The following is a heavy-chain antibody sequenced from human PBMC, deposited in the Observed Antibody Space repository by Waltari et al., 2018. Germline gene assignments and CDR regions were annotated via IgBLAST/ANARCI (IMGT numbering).Heavy chain of an antibody. V-gene: IGHV4-4*07. CDR2: IYTSGST. CDR3: ARELELLRNYYYYYMDV. J-gene: IGHJ6*03. D-gene: IGHD1-26*01. CDR1: GVSISSYY. Sequence: QVQLQESGPGLVKPSETLSLTCTVSGVSISSYYWSWIRQPAGQGLEWIGRIYTSGSTNYNPSLKSRVTMSVDTSKNQFSLKLSSVTAADTAVYYCARELELLRNYYYYYMDVWGKGTTVTVSS.